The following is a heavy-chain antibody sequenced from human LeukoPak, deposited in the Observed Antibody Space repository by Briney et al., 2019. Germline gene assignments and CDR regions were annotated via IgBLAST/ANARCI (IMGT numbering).Heavy chain of an antibody. Sequence: PGGSLRLSCAASGFTFSSYAMHWVRQAPGKGLEYVSAISSNGGSTYYADSVKGRFTISRDNSKNTLYLQMGSLRADDMAVYYCARGRGGSYDYWGQGTLVTVSS. V-gene: IGHV3-64*02. CDR1: GFTFSSYA. D-gene: IGHD1-26*01. CDR3: ARGRGGSYDY. J-gene: IGHJ4*02. CDR2: ISSNGGST.